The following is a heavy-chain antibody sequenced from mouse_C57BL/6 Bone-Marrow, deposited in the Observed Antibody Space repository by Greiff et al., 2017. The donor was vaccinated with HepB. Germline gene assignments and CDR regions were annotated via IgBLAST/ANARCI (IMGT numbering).Heavy chain of an antibody. CDR1: GYTFTSYW. J-gene: IGHJ1*03. V-gene: IGHV1-59*01. CDR2: IDPSDSYT. CDR3: ARRATMVTTRADWYFDV. Sequence: QVQLQQPGAELVRPGTSVKLSCKASGYTFTSYWMHWVKQRPGQGLEWIGVIDPSDSYTNYNQKFKGKATLTVDTSSSTAYMQLSSLTSEDSAVYYCARRATMVTTRADWYFDVWGTGTTVTVSS. D-gene: IGHD2-2*01.